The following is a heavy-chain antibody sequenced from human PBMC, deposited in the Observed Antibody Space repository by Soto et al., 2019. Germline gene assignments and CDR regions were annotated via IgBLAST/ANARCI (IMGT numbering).Heavy chain of an antibody. J-gene: IGHJ3*02. CDR1: GGTFSSYA. V-gene: IGHV1-69*13. CDR2: IIPIFGTA. CDR3: ARSGAIVVVITDAFDI. D-gene: IGHD3-22*01. Sequence: ASVKVSCKASGGTFSSYAISWVRQAPGQGLEWMGGIIPIFGTANYAQKFQGRVTITADESTSTAYMELSSLRSEDTAVYYCARSGAIVVVITDAFDIWGQGTMVTVSS.